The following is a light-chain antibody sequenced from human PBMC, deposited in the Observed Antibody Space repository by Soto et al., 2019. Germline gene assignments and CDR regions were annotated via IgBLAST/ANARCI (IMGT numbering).Light chain of an antibody. Sequence: VVLTQSPATLSVCPGEGATLSCRASQSVNILLAWYQQKPGQAPRLLIYRASTRATGVPARFSGSGSETEFTLTISTLQSEDFAVYYCQQYNNWPITFGQGTRLEIK. CDR3: QQYNNWPIT. CDR1: QSVNIL. CDR2: RAS. V-gene: IGKV3-15*01. J-gene: IGKJ5*01.